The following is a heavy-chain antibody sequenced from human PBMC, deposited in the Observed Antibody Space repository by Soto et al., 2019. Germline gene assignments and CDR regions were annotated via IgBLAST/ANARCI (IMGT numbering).Heavy chain of an antibody. CDR1: GFTFSDYY. CDR2: ISSSGSTI. CDR3: ARVGFKSGYSYGYVHY. Sequence: SLRLSCAASGFTFSDYYMSWIRQAPGKGLEWVSYISSSGSTIYYADSVKGRFTISRDDAKNSLYLQMNSLRAEDTAVYYCARVGFKSGYSYGYVHYWGQGTLVTVSS. V-gene: IGHV3-11*01. J-gene: IGHJ4*02. D-gene: IGHD5-18*01.